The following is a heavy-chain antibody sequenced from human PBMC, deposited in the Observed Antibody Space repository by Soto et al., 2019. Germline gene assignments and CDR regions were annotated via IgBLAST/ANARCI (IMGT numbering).Heavy chain of an antibody. J-gene: IGHJ6*02. CDR3: ERVAVADPYYYYYGMDV. V-gene: IGHV3-21*01. Sequence: EVQLVESGGGLVKPGGSLRLSCAASGFTFSSYSMNWVRQAPGKGLEWVSSISSSSSYIYYADSVKGRFTISRDNAKNSLYLQMNSLRAEDTAVYYCERVAVADPYYYYYGMDVWGQGTTVTVSS. CDR1: GFTFSSYS. D-gene: IGHD6-19*01. CDR2: ISSSSSYI.